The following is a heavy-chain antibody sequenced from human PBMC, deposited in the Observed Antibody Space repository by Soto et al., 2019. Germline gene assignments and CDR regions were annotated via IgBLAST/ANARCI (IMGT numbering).Heavy chain of an antibody. V-gene: IGHV1-8*01. CDR2: MNPNSGNT. J-gene: IGHJ4*02. D-gene: IGHD6-19*01. Sequence: AASVKVSCKASGYTFTSYDINWVRQATGQGLEWMGWMNPNSGNTGYAQKFQGRVTMTRNTSISTAYMELSSLRSEDTAVYYCASGDKGSGWPFDYWGQGTLVTVSS. CDR1: GYTFTSYD. CDR3: ASGDKGSGWPFDY.